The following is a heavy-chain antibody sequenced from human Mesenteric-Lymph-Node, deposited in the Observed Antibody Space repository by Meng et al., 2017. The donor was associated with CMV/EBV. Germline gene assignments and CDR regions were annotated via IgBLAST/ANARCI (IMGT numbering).Heavy chain of an antibody. J-gene: IGHJ4*02. CDR3: ARGSYSWNYFDF. D-gene: IGHD2-21*01. Sequence: VSRDSFSSGGYYWGWLRQHPGKGLEWIGYVYYSGGSLYNPSLKSRVTISVDTSKDQFSLKLSSVTAADTAFYYCARGSYSWNYFDFWGQGALVTVSS. CDR2: VYYSGGS. CDR1: RDSFSSGGYY. V-gene: IGHV4-31*02.